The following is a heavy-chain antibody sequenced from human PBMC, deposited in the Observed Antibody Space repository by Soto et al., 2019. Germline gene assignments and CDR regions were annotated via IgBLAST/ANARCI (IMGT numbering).Heavy chain of an antibody. CDR1: GFTFSSYG. D-gene: IGHD5-12*01. CDR2: ISYDGSNK. CDR3: AKDMGRWLHY. V-gene: IGHV3-30*18. J-gene: IGHJ4*02. Sequence: QVQLVESGGGVVQPGRSLRLSCAASGFTFSSYGMHWVRQAPGKGLEWVAVISYDGSNKYYADSVKGRFTISRDNSKNTLYLQMNSLRAEDTAVYYCAKDMGRWLHYWGQGTLVTVSS.